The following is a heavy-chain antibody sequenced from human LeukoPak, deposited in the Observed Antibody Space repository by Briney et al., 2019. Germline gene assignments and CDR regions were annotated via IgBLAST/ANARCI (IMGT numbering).Heavy chain of an antibody. Sequence: GASVKVSCKASGHTFTRYYIHWVRQAPGQGLEWIGVINPGSGNTNYAQKFQDRVTMTRDTSTGTVYMELSSLRSEDTAVYFCARVTGGANFDHWGQGTLVTVSS. V-gene: IGHV1-46*01. CDR2: INPGSGNT. CDR1: GHTFTRYY. J-gene: IGHJ4*02. CDR3: ARVTGGANFDH. D-gene: IGHD1-14*01.